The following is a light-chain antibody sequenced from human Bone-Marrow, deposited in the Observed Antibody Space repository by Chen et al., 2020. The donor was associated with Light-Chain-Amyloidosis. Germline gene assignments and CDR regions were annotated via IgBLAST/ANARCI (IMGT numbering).Light chain of an antibody. V-gene: IGKV1-39*01. CDR3: QQSYITPQVT. CDR1: QSISTY. J-gene: IGKJ4*01. CDR2: AAS. Sequence: IQMTQSPSSLSASIGDRVTLTCRASQSISTYLNWYQQKPGKAPKLLIYAASSLPSGVPSRFSGSGSGTEFSLIISTLQPADFTTYFCQQSYITPQVTSGGGTKVAIK.